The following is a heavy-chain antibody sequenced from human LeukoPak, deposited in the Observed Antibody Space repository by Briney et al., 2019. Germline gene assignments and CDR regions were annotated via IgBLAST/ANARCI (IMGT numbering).Heavy chain of an antibody. CDR2: INPNNGGT. V-gene: IGHV1-2*04. CDR1: GYTFTDYY. Sequence: GASVKVSCKASGYTFTDYYMHWVRQAPGQGLEWMGWINPNNGGTYSTQKFQGWVTMTRDTSMSTAYMELSRLTSDDTAVYYCARANPLHCSSTSCLFDYWGQGSLVTVSS. D-gene: IGHD2-2*01. CDR3: ARANPLHCSSTSCLFDY. J-gene: IGHJ4*02.